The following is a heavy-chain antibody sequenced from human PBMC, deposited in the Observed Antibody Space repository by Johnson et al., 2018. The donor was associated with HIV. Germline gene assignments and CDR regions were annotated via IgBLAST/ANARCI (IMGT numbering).Heavy chain of an antibody. J-gene: IGHJ3*02. Sequence: VQLVESGGGVVQPGRSLRLSCAASGFTFSSYWMSWVRQAPGKGLEWVANIKQDGSEKYYVDSVKGRFTISRDNAKNSLYLQMNSLRVEDTAVYYCARDESGYDEGFDAFDIWGQGTMVTVSS. CDR3: ARDESGYDEGFDAFDI. V-gene: IGHV3-7*01. CDR2: IKQDGSEK. CDR1: GFTFSSYW. D-gene: IGHD5-12*01.